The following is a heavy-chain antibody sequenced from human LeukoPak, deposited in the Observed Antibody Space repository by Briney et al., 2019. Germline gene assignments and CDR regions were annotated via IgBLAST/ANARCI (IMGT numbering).Heavy chain of an antibody. D-gene: IGHD2-2*01. CDR3: AREFLGYCSSTSCPPRYYYYMDV. J-gene: IGHJ6*03. CDR2: IIPIFGTA. V-gene: IGHV1-69*05. CDR1: GGTFSSYA. Sequence: SVKVSCKASGGTFSSYAISWVRQAPGQGVEWMGGIIPIFGTANYAQKYQGRVTITTDESTSTAYMELSSLRSEDTAVYYCAREFLGYCSSTSCPPRYYYYMDVWGKGTTVTVSS.